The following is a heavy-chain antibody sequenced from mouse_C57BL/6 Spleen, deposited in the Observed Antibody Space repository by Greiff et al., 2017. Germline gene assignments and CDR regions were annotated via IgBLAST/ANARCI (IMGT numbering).Heavy chain of an antibody. V-gene: IGHV5-4*01. D-gene: IGHD2-3*01. CDR2: ISDGGSYT. J-gene: IGHJ2*01. CDR1: GFTFSSYA. CDR3: ARDRGGYYSYFDY. Sequence: EVKLMESGGGLVKPGGSLKLSCAASGFTFSSYAMSWVRQTPEKRLEWVATISDGGSYTYYPDNVKGRFTISRDNAKNNLYLQMSHLKSEDTAMYYCARDRGGYYSYFDYWGQGTTLTVSS.